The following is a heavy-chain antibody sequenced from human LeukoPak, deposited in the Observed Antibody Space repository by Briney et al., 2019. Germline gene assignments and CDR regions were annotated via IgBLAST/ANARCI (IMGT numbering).Heavy chain of an antibody. V-gene: IGHV2-5*01. CDR1: GFSISTSGVG. Sequence: SGPALVKPTQTLTLTCTFSGFSISTSGVGVGWIRQPPGKALEWLALIYWNDDKRYSPSLKSRLTITKDTSKNQVVLTMTNMDPVDTATYYCAHRLGGIAAAGTGGWFDPWGQGTLVTVSS. D-gene: IGHD6-13*01. J-gene: IGHJ5*02. CDR3: AHRLGGIAAAGTGGWFDP. CDR2: IYWNDDK.